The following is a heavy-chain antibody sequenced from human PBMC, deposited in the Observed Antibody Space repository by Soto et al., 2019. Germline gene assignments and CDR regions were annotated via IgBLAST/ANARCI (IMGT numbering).Heavy chain of an antibody. CDR3: AKDAPRRSGWWYFEY. J-gene: IGHJ4*02. D-gene: IGHD6-19*01. CDR1: GFTFSGYD. CDR2: ISNGGDRT. V-gene: IGHV3-23*01. Sequence: EVQLLESGGGLAQPGGSLRVSCAASGFTFSGYDMGWVRQAPGKGLEWVSGISNGGDRTYYADAVKGRFTISRDNSKNTLYLQMNNLRAEDTAIYFCAKDAPRRSGWWYFEYWGQGTLVTVSS.